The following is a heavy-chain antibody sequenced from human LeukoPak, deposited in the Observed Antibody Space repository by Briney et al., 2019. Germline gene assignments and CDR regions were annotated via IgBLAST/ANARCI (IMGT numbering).Heavy chain of an antibody. J-gene: IGHJ4*02. CDR1: GFTFSSYS. CDR3: ARRRDY. V-gene: IGHV3-48*01. Sequence: PGGSLRLSCAASGFTFSSYSMNWVRQAPGKGLEWLSYISSSGDTIYYADSVKGRFTISRDNVKNSLYLQMNSLRAEDTAVYYCARRRDYWGQGTLVTVSS. CDR2: ISSSGDTI.